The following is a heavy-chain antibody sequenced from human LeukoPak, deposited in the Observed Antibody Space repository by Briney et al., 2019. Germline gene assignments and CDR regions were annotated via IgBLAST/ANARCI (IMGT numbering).Heavy chain of an antibody. Sequence: SETLSLTCAVYGGSFSGYYWSWIRQPPGKGLEWIGEINHGGSTNYNPSLKSRVTISVDTSKNQFSLKLSSVTAADTAVYYCARGDYYDSSGYPPWGQGTMVTVSS. CDR1: GGSFSGYY. D-gene: IGHD3-22*01. V-gene: IGHV4-34*01. CDR3: ARGDYYDSSGYPP. J-gene: IGHJ3*01. CDR2: INHGGST.